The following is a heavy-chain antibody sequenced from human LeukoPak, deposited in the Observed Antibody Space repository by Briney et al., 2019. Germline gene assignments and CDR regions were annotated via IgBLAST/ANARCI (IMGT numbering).Heavy chain of an antibody. CDR3: ARCSTPHWIFDAFDI. Sequence: ASVKVSCKASGYTFTGHYMHWVRQAPGQGPEWRGWINPNSGGTNYAQKFQGRVTMTRDTSISTAYMELSGLRSDDTAVYYCARCSTPHWIFDAFDIWGQGTMVTVSS. D-gene: IGHD1-1*01. CDR2: INPNSGGT. CDR1: GYTFTGHY. V-gene: IGHV1-2*02. J-gene: IGHJ3*02.